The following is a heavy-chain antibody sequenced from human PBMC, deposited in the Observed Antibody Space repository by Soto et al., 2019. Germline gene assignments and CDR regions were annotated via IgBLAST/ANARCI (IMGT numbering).Heavy chain of an antibody. J-gene: IGHJ4*02. CDR2: IYYSGST. CDR3: ARWATYGDYFRD. D-gene: IGHD4-17*01. CDR1: GGSISSGGYY. V-gene: IGHV4-31*03. Sequence: QVQLQESGPGLVKPSQTLSLTCTVSGGSISSGGYYWSWIRQHPGKGLEWIGYIYYSGSTYYNPSLKSRVTIAVDTSKNQCALKLSSVTAADTAVYYCARWATYGDYFRDWGQGTLVTVSS.